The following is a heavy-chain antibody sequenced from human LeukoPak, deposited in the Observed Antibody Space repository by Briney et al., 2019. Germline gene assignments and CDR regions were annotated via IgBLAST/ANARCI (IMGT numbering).Heavy chain of an antibody. Sequence: GGSLRLSCAASGFTFSSYEMNWVRQAPGKGLEWVSSISSSSSYIYYADSVKGRFTISRDNAKNSLYLQMNSLRAEDTAVYYCARAPAGSGRMWGQGTLVTVSS. J-gene: IGHJ4*02. CDR2: ISSSSSYI. V-gene: IGHV3-21*01. CDR1: GFTFSSYE. CDR3: ARAPAGSGRM. D-gene: IGHD2-15*01.